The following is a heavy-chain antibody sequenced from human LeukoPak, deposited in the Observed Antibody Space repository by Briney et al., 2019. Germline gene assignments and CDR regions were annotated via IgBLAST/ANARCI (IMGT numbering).Heavy chain of an antibody. J-gene: IGHJ5*02. D-gene: IGHD6-19*01. CDR3: ARDSGWYSSGWYNWFDP. CDR2: IYTSGST. CDR1: GGSISSYY. Sequence: PSETLSLTCTVSGGSISSYYWSWIRQPAGKGLEWIGRIYTSGSTNYNPSLKSRVTISVDKSKNQFSLKLGSVTAADTAVYYCARDSGWYSSGWYNWFDPWGQGTLVTVSS. V-gene: IGHV4-4*07.